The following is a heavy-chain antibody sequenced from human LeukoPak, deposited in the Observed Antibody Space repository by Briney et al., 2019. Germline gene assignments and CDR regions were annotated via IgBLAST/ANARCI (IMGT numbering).Heavy chain of an antibody. Sequence: GGSLRLSCAASGFTFDDYAMHWVRQAPGKGLEWVSLISWDGGSTYYADSVKGRFTISRDNSKNSLYLQMNSLRAEDTALYYCAKDGNSYGEYYFDYWGQGTLVTDSS. CDR2: ISWDGGST. D-gene: IGHD5-18*01. J-gene: IGHJ4*02. CDR1: GFTFDDYA. V-gene: IGHV3-43D*03. CDR3: AKDGNSYGEYYFDY.